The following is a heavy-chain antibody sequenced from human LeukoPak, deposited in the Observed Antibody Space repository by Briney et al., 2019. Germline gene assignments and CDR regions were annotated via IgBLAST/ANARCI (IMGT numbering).Heavy chain of an antibody. Sequence: SETLSLTCAVYGGSFSGYYWSWIRQPPGKGLEWIGEINHSGSTNNNPSLKSRVTISVDTSKNQFSLKLSSVTAADTAVYYCARGSTYYYDSSAYAPYYFDYWGQGTLVTVSS. CDR1: GGSFSGYY. CDR2: INHSGST. J-gene: IGHJ4*02. CDR3: ARGSTYYYDSSAYAPYYFDY. V-gene: IGHV4-34*01. D-gene: IGHD3-22*01.